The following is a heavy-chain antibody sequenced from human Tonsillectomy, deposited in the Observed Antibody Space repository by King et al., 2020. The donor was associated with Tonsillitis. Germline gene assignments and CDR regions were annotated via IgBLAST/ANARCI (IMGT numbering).Heavy chain of an antibody. CDR1: GFTFSSYG. Sequence: VQLVESGGGVVQPGRSLRLSCAASGFTFSSYGMHWVRQAPGKGLEWVAVIWYDGSNKYYADSVKGRFTISRDNSKNTLYLQMNSLRAEDTAVYYCARVPYYEFWSGYSWSGHYYYGMDVWGQGTTVTVSS. J-gene: IGHJ6*02. V-gene: IGHV3-33*01. CDR3: ARVPYYEFWSGYSWSGHYYYGMDV. D-gene: IGHD3-3*01. CDR2: IWYDGSNK.